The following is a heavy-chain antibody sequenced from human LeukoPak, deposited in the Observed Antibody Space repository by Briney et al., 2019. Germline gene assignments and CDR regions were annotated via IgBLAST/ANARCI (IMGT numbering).Heavy chain of an antibody. Sequence: PSETLSLTCAVYGGSFSGYYWSWIRQPPGKGLEWIGEINHSGSTNYNPSLKSRVTISVDTSKNQFSLKLSSVTAADTAVYYCARGGGNSSGWYYFDYWGQGTLVTVSS. CDR1: GGSFSGYY. J-gene: IGHJ4*02. D-gene: IGHD6-19*01. V-gene: IGHV4-34*01. CDR3: ARGGGNSSGWYYFDY. CDR2: INHSGST.